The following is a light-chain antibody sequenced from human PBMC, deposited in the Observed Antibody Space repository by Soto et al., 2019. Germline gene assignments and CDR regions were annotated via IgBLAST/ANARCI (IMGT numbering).Light chain of an antibody. V-gene: IGLV2-8*01. CDR2: EVN. J-gene: IGLJ3*02. Sequence: QCALTQPPSASGSPGQSVTISCTGTSSDIGGYDYVSWYQQHPGKAPKLIIYEVNKRPSGVPDRFSGSKSGNTASLTVSGLQAEDEADYYCSSYAGSNNLVFAGGTKVTVL. CDR3: SSYAGSNNLV. CDR1: SSDIGGYDY.